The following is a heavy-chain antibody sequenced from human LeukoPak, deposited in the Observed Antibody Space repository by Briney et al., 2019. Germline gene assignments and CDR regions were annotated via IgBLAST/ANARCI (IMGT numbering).Heavy chain of an antibody. Sequence: SETLSLTCTVSGCSISSYYWSWVRQPPGKGLEWIGYVYYSGSTSYDRSLKNRVTISGDTSMNQLSLKLSSVTAADAVVDYCARGPGSGTYGAFDYWGQGTLVTVSS. V-gene: IGHV4-59*01. J-gene: IGHJ4*02. CDR3: ARGPGSGTYGAFDY. CDR2: VYYSGST. CDR1: GCSISSYY. D-gene: IGHD3-10*01.